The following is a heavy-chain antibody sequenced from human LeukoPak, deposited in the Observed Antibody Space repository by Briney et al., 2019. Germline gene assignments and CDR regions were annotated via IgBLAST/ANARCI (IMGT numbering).Heavy chain of an antibody. Sequence: SQTLSLTCTVSGCYISSGDYYWSWIRQPPGRGLEWIGYIYYSGSTYYNPSFKSRVTISVDTSKNQFSLKLSSVTAADTAVYYCARITELMIVVPWGQGTLVTVSS. CDR1: GCYISSGDYY. D-gene: IGHD3-22*01. CDR2: IYYSGST. V-gene: IGHV4-30-4*01. J-gene: IGHJ4*02. CDR3: ARITELMIVVP.